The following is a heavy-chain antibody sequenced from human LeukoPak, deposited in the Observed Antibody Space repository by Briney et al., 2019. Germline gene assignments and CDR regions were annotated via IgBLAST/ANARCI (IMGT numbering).Heavy chain of an antibody. D-gene: IGHD3-10*01. V-gene: IGHV4-39*07. CDR2: IYYSGST. Sequence: SETLSLTCTVSGGSISSSSYYWGWIRQPPGKGLEWIGSIYYSGSTYYNPSLKSRVTISVDTSKNQFSLKLSSVTAADTAVYYCARDVGGSGSRTFDIWGQGTMVTVSP. CDR3: ARDVGGSGSRTFDI. CDR1: GGSISSSSYY. J-gene: IGHJ3*02.